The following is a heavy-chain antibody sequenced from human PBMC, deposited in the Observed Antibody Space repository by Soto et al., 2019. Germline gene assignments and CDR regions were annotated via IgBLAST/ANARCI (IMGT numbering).Heavy chain of an antibody. J-gene: IGHJ5*02. V-gene: IGHV5-51*01. CDR2: IYPGDSDT. CDR3: ARQHGVDPAKGWIDP. D-gene: IGHD2-8*01. Sequence: LGESLKISCKASGYSFATYWIGWVRQMPGKGLEWMGIIYPGDSDTMYSPSFQGQVIISADLSSTPAYLQWSSLKASDTAIYYCARQHGVDPAKGWIDPWGQGTLVTVSS. CDR1: GYSFATYW.